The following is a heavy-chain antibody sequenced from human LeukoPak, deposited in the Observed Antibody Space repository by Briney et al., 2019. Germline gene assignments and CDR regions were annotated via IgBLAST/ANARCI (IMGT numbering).Heavy chain of an antibody. J-gene: IGHJ6*03. V-gene: IGHV4-59*01. CDR1: GASISDYY. CDR2: IYYTGTT. Sequence: SETLSLTCTVSGASISDYYWSWIRQPPGKGLEWIGYIYYTGTTKYNPSLKSRVTISVDTSKNQFSLKLSSVTAADTAVYYCARVSNPISFGELWKHYYYYYMDVWGKGTTVTVSS. D-gene: IGHD3-10*01. CDR3: ARVSNPISFGELWKHYYYYYMDV.